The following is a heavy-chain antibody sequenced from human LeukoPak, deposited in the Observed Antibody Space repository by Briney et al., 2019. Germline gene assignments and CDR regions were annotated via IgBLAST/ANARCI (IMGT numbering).Heavy chain of an antibody. V-gene: IGHV4-39*01. J-gene: IGHJ5*02. CDR3: ARHVEQQQWSDP. CDR2: IYYSGST. D-gene: IGHD6-13*01. CDR1: GGSISSSSYY. Sequence: SETLSLTCTVPGGSISSSSYYWGWIRQPPGKGLEWIGSIYYSGSTYYNPSLKSRVTISVDTSKNQFSLKLSSVTAADTAVYYCARHVEQQQWSDPWGQGTLVTVSS.